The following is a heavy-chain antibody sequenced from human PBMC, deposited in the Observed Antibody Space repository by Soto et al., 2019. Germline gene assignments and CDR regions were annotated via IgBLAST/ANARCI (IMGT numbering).Heavy chain of an antibody. V-gene: IGHV3-23*01. J-gene: IGHJ4*02. Sequence: PGGSLRLACGASGFTFSSYAMSWVRQAPGKGLEWVSFISASGGTTHYADSVKGRFTISRDNSKNTLLLQMNSLRAEDTALYYCAKAGCTSSTCYSPDRWGQGTQVTVSS. CDR3: AKAGCTSSTCYSPDR. CDR1: GFTFSSYA. CDR2: ISASGGTT. D-gene: IGHD2-15*01.